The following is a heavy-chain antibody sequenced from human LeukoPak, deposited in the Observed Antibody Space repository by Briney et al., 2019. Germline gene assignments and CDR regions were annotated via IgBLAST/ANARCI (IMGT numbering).Heavy chain of an antibody. CDR2: LYSGGSA. CDR3: ARTTVESGRYDAFDI. V-gene: IGHV3-NL1*01. D-gene: IGHD4-23*01. Sequence: PGGSLRLSCAASGFTFSSYGMHWVRQAPGKGLEWVSILYSGGSAYYADSVKGQFTISRDNSKNTLYLQMNSLRVEDTAVYYCARTTVESGRYDAFDIWGQGTLVSVSS. CDR1: GFTFSSYG. J-gene: IGHJ3*02.